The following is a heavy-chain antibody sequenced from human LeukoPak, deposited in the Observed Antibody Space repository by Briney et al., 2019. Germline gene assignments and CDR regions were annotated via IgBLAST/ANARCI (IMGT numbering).Heavy chain of an antibody. CDR3: ARDFMVRGVRGAFDI. Sequence: GGSLRLSCAASGFTFSSYSMNWVRQAPGKGLEWVSSISSSSSYIYYADSVKGRFTISRDNSKNTLYLQMNSLRAEDTAVYYCARDFMVRGVRGAFDIWGQGTLVTVSS. J-gene: IGHJ4*02. CDR1: GFTFSSYS. CDR2: ISSSSSYI. D-gene: IGHD3-10*01. V-gene: IGHV3-21*04.